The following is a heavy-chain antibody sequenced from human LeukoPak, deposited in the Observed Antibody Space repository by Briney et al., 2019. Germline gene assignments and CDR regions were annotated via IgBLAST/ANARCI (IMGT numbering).Heavy chain of an antibody. J-gene: IGHJ5*02. CDR2: IYHSGST. CDR1: GGSIRSSSYN. Sequence: SETLSLTCTVSGGSIRSSSYNWGWIRQPPGKGLEWIGSIYHSGSTYYNSSLKSRVIISVDTSKDQFSLKLSSVTAADTAVYYCARGVSGWYFWFDPWGQGTLVTVSS. V-gene: IGHV4-39*07. D-gene: IGHD6-19*01. CDR3: ARGVSGWYFWFDP.